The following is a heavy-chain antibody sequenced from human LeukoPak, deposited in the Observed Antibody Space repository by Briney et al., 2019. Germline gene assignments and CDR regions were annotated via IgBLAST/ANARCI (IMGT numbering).Heavy chain of an antibody. CDR1: GFTFSSYS. D-gene: IGHD5-24*01. CDR2: ISSSSSYI. V-gene: IGHV3-21*01. J-gene: IGHJ4*02. CDR3: ARDWATKTCGT. Sequence: GGSLRLSCAASGFTFSSYSMNWVRQAPGKGLEWVSSISSSSSYIYYADSVKGRFTTSRDNAKNPLCLQMTRLRAADTAVYYCARDWATKTCGTWGQGTLVTVSS.